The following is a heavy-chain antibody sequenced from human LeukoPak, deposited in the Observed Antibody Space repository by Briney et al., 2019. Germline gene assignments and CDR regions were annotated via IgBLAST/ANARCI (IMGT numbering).Heavy chain of an antibody. CDR1: GYSFTSYW. D-gene: IGHD6-19*01. V-gene: IGHV5-51*01. CDR3: ARQQWLADYXYGMDV. J-gene: IGHJ6*02. CDR2: IYPGDSDT. Sequence: ESXXXSXXXSGYSFTSYWIGWVRQMPGXXXXWXGIIYPGDSDTRYSPSFQGQVTISADKSISTAYLQWSSLKASDTAMYYCARQQWLADYXYGMDVWGQGTTVTVSS.